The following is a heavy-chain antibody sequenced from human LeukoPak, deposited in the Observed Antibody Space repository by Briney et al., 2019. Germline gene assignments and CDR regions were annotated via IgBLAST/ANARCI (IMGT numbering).Heavy chain of an antibody. J-gene: IGHJ4*02. D-gene: IGHD3-3*01. CDR1: GGSFSGYY. CDR3: ASRHYDFWSGYLDY. CDR2: INHSGGT. V-gene: IGHV4-34*01. Sequence: NASETLSLTCAVYGGSFSGYYWSWIRQPPGKGLGWIGEINHSGGTNYNPSLKSRVTISVDTSKNQFSLKLSSVTAADTAVYYCASRHYDFWSGYLDYWGQGTLVTVSS.